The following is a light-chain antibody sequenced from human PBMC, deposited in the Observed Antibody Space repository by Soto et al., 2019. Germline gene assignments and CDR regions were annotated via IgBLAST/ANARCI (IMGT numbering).Light chain of an antibody. V-gene: IGKV1-33*01. J-gene: IGKJ5*01. CDR3: QQYDNFPPIT. CDR1: QDISNH. Sequence: DIQITQSPSSLSSSVADRFTITCQASQDISNHLNWYQQKPGKAPELLMFDASNLEPGVPSRFSGSGSGTDFTLTISSLQPEDVATYFCQQYDNFPPITFGQGTRLENK. CDR2: DAS.